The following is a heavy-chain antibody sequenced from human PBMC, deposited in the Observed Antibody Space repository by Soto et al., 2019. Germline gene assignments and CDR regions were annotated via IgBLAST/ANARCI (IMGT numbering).Heavy chain of an antibody. CDR2: IYYSGSS. V-gene: IGHV4-59*08. CDR3: ARHGLAKLRCFDWPLDY. CDR1: GGSISSYY. Sequence: PSETLSLTCTVSGGSISSYYWSWIRQPPGKGLEWIGYIYYSGSSNYNPSLKSRVTISVDTSKNQFSLKLSSVTAADTAVYYCARHGLAKLRCFDWPLDYWGQGTLVTVSS. J-gene: IGHJ4*02. D-gene: IGHD3-9*01.